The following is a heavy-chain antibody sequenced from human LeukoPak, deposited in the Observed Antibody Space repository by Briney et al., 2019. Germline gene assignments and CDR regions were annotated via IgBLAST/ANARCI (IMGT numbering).Heavy chain of an antibody. J-gene: IGHJ4*02. D-gene: IGHD2-8*01. Sequence: GGSLRLSCAASGFTVSSNYMSWVRQIPGKGLEWVANIKQDGSEKYFVDSVKGRFTISRDNVKSSLYLQMNSLRAEDTAVYYCARVRAMVYPFDYWGQGTLVTVSS. CDR2: IKQDGSEK. CDR3: ARVRAMVYPFDY. CDR1: GFTVSSNY. V-gene: IGHV3-7*03.